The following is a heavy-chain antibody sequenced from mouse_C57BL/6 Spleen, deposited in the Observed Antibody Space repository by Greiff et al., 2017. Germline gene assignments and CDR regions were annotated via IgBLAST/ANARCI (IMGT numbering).Heavy chain of an antibody. D-gene: IGHD1-1*01. V-gene: IGHV1-69*01. J-gene: IGHJ2*01. Sequence: VQLQQPGAELVMPGASVKLSCTASGYTFTSYWMHWVKQRPGQGLEWIGEIDPSDSYTNYKQKFKGKSTLTVDKSSSTAYMQLSSLTSEASAVYYCARLTTVVAHGCWGKGTTLTVAT. CDR2: IDPSDSYT. CDR1: GYTFTSYW. CDR3: ARLTTVVAHGC.